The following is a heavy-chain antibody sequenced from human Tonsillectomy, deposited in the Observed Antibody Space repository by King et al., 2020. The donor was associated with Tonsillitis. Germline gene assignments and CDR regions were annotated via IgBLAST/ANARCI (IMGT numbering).Heavy chain of an antibody. CDR1: GFTFSTYN. CDR2: ITNSNYTV. J-gene: IGHJ6*02. Sequence: ERQLVQSGGGLVQPGGSLRLSCAASGFTFSTYNMNWVRQAPGKGLEWVSYITNSNYTVYYADSVKGRFTISRDNAKNSLYLQMNSLGAEDTAVYYCARVQWYGVDVWGQGTTVTVSS. CDR3: ARVQWYGVDV. D-gene: IGHD6-19*01. V-gene: IGHV3-48*01.